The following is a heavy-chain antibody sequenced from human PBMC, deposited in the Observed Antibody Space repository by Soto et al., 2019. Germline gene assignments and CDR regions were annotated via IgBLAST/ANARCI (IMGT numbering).Heavy chain of an antibody. CDR2: IYYSGST. CDR1: GGSISSGGYY. CDR3: ARDVHRYSSSWYRGNWFDP. J-gene: IGHJ5*02. D-gene: IGHD6-13*01. Sequence: SETLSLTCTFSGGSISSGGYYWSWIRQHPGKGLEWIGYIYYSGSTYYNPSLKSRVTISVDTSKNQFSLKLSSVTAADTAVYYCARDVHRYSSSWYRGNWFDPWGQGTLVTV. V-gene: IGHV4-31*03.